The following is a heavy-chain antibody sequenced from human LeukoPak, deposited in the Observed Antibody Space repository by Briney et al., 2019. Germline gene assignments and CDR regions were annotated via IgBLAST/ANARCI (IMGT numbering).Heavy chain of an antibody. V-gene: IGHV1-69*05. CDR1: GGTFNSYA. D-gene: IGHD3-10*01. CDR2: IIPIFGTA. Sequence: ASVKVSCKASGGTFNSYAISWVRQAPGQGLEWMGGIIPIFGTANYAQKFQGRVTITTDESTSTAYMELSSLRSEDTAVYYCARDYYGSGSNLYGMDVWGQGTTVTVSS. CDR3: ARDYYGSGSNLYGMDV. J-gene: IGHJ6*02.